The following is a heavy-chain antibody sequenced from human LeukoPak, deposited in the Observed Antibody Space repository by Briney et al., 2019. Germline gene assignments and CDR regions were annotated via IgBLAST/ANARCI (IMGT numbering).Heavy chain of an antibody. CDR3: ARHVDSGGNFYFDY. D-gene: IGHD4-17*01. V-gene: IGHV3-23*01. CDR2: IRDSGGNT. CDR1: GFSFGDHG. Sequence: GGSLRLSCEASGFSFGDHGMAWVRQAPGKGLEWVSSIRDSGGNTYQGDSLEGRFTISRDNSKNTLYLQMSSLRADDTAFYYCARHVDSGGNFYFDYWGQGTLVTVSS. J-gene: IGHJ4*02.